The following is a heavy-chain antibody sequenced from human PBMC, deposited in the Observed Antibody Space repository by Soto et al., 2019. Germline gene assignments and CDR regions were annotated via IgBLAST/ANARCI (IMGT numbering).Heavy chain of an antibody. J-gene: IGHJ4*02. Sequence: QVQLVQSGAEVKKPGASVKVSCKASGYTFTSYAMQWVRQAPGQRLEWMGWINAGNGNTKYSQKFQGRGTITRDTSESTAYMELSSMRSEDTAVYYCARGPGGPDGPGDYWGQGTLVTVYS. CDR1: GYTFTSYA. D-gene: IGHD2-15*01. V-gene: IGHV1-3*01. CDR3: ARGPGGPDGPGDY. CDR2: INAGNGNT.